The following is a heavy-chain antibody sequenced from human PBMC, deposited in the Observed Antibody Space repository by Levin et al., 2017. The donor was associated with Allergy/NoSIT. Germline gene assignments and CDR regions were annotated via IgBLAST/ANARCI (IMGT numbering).Heavy chain of an antibody. CDR2: INHSGST. J-gene: IGHJ3*02. CDR3: ARCRRDGYRPRDAFDI. Sequence: KPSETLSLTCAVYGGSFSGYYWSWIRQPPGKGLEWIGEINHSGSTNYNPSLKSRVTISVDTSKNQFSLKLSSVTAADTAVYYCARCRRDGYRPRDAFDIWGQGTMVTVSS. D-gene: IGHD5-24*01. V-gene: IGHV4-34*01. CDR1: GGSFSGYY.